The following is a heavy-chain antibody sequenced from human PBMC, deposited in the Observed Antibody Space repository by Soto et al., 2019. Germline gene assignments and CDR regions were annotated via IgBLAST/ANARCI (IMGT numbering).Heavy chain of an antibody. CDR2: ISGYNGNT. CDR3: ARTDWYDSSGFDY. V-gene: IGHV1-18*01. CDR1: GYTFTSYG. Sequence: ASVKVSCKASGYTFTSYGISWVRQAPGQGLEWMGWISGYNGNTNYAQKLQGRVTMTTDPSTSTAYMELRSLRSDDTAMYYCARTDWYDSSGFDYWGQGTLVTVSS. D-gene: IGHD3-22*01. J-gene: IGHJ4*02.